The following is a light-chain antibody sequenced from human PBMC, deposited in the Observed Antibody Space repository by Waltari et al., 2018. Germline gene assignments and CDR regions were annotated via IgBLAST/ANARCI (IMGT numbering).Light chain of an antibody. CDR1: QSVTNY. CDR3: LQRDRWLT. CDR2: DIS. J-gene: IGKJ4*01. Sequence: DIVLTQSPATLSLSPGERATLSCRASQSVTNYLAWYQQKPGQAPRLLIYDISTRATAIPARVNGSGSGTDFTLTISSLEPEDIAVYYCLQRDRWLTFGGGTKVEIK. V-gene: IGKV3-11*01.